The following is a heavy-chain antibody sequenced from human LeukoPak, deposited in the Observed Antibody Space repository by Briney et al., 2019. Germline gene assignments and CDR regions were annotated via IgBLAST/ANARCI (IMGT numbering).Heavy chain of an antibody. CDR3: VRDHKLPVYERVFDY. Sequence: ASVKVSCRASGYTFTNYGISWVRQAPGQGLEWMGWISGYNANTKYAERVQGRVTMTTDTSTSTAYMELRSLGSDDTAVYYCVRDHKLPVYERVFDYWGQGTMVTVSS. CDR2: ISGYNANT. J-gene: IGHJ3*01. CDR1: GYTFTNYG. V-gene: IGHV1-18*01. D-gene: IGHD3-16*01.